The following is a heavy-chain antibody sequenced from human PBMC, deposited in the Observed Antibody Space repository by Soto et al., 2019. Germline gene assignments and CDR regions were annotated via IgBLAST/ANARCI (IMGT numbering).Heavy chain of an antibody. V-gene: IGHV3-74*01. D-gene: IGHD6-13*01. CDR3: ANENTAAAVDY. CDR1: GFTFSNYW. Sequence: EVQLVESGGGLVQPGGSLRLSCAASGFTFSNYWMHWVSQAPGKGLVWVSRIRFDGSITNYADSVKGRFTISRDNAKKTVYQQMNRLRDDDTSVDYCANENTAAAVDYWGQGTLVTVSS. CDR2: IRFDGSIT. J-gene: IGHJ4*02.